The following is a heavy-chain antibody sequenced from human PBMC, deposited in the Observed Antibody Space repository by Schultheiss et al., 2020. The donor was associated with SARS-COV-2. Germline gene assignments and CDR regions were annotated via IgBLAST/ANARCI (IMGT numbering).Heavy chain of an antibody. CDR2: INPNSGGT. J-gene: IGHJ3*02. V-gene: IGHV1-2*02. CDR3: ARVGESDSSSWYHAFDI. Sequence: ASVKVSCKASGYTFTGYYMHWVRQAPGQGLEWMGWINPNSGGTNYAQKFQGRVTMTRNTSTSIVYMEVSRLRSEDTAVYYCARVGESDSSSWYHAFDIWGQGTMVTVSS. CDR1: GYTFTGYY. D-gene: IGHD6-13*01.